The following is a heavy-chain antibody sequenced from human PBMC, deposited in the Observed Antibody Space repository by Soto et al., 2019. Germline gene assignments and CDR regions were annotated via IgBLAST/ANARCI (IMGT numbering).Heavy chain of an antibody. CDR1: GYTFSTYW. CDR2: IDPGDSYT. V-gene: IGHV5-10-1*01. D-gene: IGHD3-10*01. Sequence: GESLKISCQGSGYTFSTYWINWVRQMPGRGLEWMGRIDPGDSYTTYSPSLQGHVTIPADKSISIAYLQWRSLKASDTAICYCSRNKRLGDGLDVWGQGTSVTVSS. J-gene: IGHJ6*02. CDR3: SRNKRLGDGLDV.